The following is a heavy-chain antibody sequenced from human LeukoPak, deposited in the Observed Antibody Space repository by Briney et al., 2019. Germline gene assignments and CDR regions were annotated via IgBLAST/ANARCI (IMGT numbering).Heavy chain of an antibody. J-gene: IGHJ4*02. CDR1: GGSISSGGYY. Sequence: PSETLSLTCTVSGGSISSGGYYWSWIRQHPGKGLEWIGYIYYSGSTYYNPSLKSRVTISVDTSKNQFSLKLSSVTAADTAVYYCASLFSSGSYRWDFDYWGQGTLVTVPS. CDR3: ASLFSSGSYRWDFDY. V-gene: IGHV4-31*03. CDR2: IYYSGST. D-gene: IGHD1-26*01.